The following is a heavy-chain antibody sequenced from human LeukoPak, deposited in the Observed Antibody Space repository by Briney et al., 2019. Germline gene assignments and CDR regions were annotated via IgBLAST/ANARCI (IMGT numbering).Heavy chain of an antibody. D-gene: IGHD3-10*01. V-gene: IGHV4-61*02. J-gene: IGHJ4*02. CDR1: GGSISTGSYY. Sequence: SETLSLTCTVSGGSISTGSYYWSWIRQPAGKGLEWIGRIYTSGSTNYNPSLKSRVTISVDTSKNQFSLKLSSVTAADTAVYYCARDRGNYGSGSGFDYWGQGNLVTVSS. CDR2: IYTSGST. CDR3: ARDRGNYGSGSGFDY.